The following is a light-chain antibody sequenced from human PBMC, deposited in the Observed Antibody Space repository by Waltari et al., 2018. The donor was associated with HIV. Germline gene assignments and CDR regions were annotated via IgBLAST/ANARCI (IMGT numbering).Light chain of an antibody. V-gene: IGKV1-NL1*01. J-gene: IGKJ2*01. CDR1: QGIDSS. CDR3: LQYYSPSYT. Sequence: DIQMTQSPSSLSASVGDRVTITCRASQGIDSSLAWYQQKPGTAPKLVLFTASRLQSGVPFRFSGSASGTDYTLTISSLQPEDFATYFCLQYYSPSYTFGQGTKLEIE. CDR2: TAS.